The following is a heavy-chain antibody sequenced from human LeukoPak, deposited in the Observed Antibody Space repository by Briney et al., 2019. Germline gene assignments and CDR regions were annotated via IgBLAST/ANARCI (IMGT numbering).Heavy chain of an antibody. CDR2: IKQDGSEK. CDR3: ARDSWCSSTSCLDY. Sequence: GGSLRLSCAASGFTFSSYWMSWVRQAPGKGPEWVANIKQDGSEKYYVDSVKGRFTISRDNAKNSLYLQMNSLRAEDTAVYYCARDSWCSSTSCLDYWGQGTLVTVSS. D-gene: IGHD2-2*01. J-gene: IGHJ4*02. V-gene: IGHV3-7*01. CDR1: GFTFSSYW.